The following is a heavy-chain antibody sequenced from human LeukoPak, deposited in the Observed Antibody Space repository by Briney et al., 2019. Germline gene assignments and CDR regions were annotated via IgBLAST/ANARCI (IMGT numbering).Heavy chain of an antibody. D-gene: IGHD3-22*01. V-gene: IGHV3-30*02. Sequence: QPGGSLRLSCAASWFNYWSCGVHGRRQAPGKGLEWVAFIRYDGSNKYYADSVKGRFTISRDNSKNTLYMQMNSLRAEDRAVYSCAKDGVHYYNSSGYYGYHFDYWGQGTLVTVSS. J-gene: IGHJ4*02. CDR2: IRYDGSNK. CDR3: AKDGVHYYNSSGYYGYHFDY. CDR1: WFNYWSCG.